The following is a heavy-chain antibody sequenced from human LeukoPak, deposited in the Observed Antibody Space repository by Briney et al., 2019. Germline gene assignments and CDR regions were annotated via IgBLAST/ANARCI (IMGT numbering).Heavy chain of an antibody. D-gene: IGHD3-22*01. Sequence: PGGSLRLSCAASGFTFSDYHMSWIRQAPGKGLEWVSYISSSGSTIYYADSVKGRFTISRDNAKNSLYLQMNSLRAEDTAVYYCARDEYYYDSSTGFDYWGQGTLVTVSS. V-gene: IGHV3-11*04. CDR2: ISSSGSTI. CDR1: GFTFSDYH. J-gene: IGHJ4*02. CDR3: ARDEYYYDSSTGFDY.